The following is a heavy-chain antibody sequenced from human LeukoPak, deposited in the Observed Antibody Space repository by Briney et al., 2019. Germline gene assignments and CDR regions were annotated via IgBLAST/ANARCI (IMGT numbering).Heavy chain of an antibody. CDR3: ATGNSGYDSPHYYYGMDV. J-gene: IGHJ6*02. CDR1: GGSISSYY. CDR2: IYYSGST. V-gene: IGHV4-59*08. Sequence: SETLSLTCTVSGGSISSYYWSWIRQPPGKGLEWIGYIYYSGSTNYNPSLKSRVTISVDTSKNQFSLKLSSVTAADTAEYYCATGNSGYDSPHYYYGMDVWGQGTTVTVSS. D-gene: IGHD5-12*01.